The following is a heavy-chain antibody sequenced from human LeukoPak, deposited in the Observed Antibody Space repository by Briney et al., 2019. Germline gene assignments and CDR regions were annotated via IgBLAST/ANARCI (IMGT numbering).Heavy chain of an antibody. CDR2: ISWNSGDI. V-gene: IGHV3-9*01. J-gene: IGHJ2*01. Sequence: SGRSLRLSCAASGFSFGGCALHWVRQAPGKGLEWVASISWNSGDIVHADSVKGRFTISRDNAKNSLYLQMDSLRTEDTALYYCVKSGGYATAIRYFDLWGRGTLVTVSS. CDR1: GFSFGGCA. CDR3: VKSGGYATAIRYFDL. D-gene: IGHD2-21*02.